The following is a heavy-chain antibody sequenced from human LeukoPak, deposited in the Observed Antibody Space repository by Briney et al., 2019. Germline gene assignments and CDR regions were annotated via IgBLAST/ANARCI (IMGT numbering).Heavy chain of an antibody. CDR3: AKSGCSSTSCYSILSGWLDP. Sequence: GGSLRLSCAASGCTLSNYALNWVRQAPGKGLEWVSGISNSGGTTYYADSVKGRFTISRDNSKNTLYLQMNSLRAEDTAVYYCAKSGCSSTSCYSILSGWLDPWGQGTLVTVSS. CDR1: GCTLSNYA. J-gene: IGHJ5*02. CDR2: ISNSGGTT. D-gene: IGHD2-2*02. V-gene: IGHV3-23*01.